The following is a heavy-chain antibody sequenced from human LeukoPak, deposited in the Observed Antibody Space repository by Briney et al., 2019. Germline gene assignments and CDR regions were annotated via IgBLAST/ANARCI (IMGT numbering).Heavy chain of an antibody. D-gene: IGHD3-10*01. CDR2: IYYSGST. V-gene: IGHV4-59*01. J-gene: IGHJ4*02. CDR1: GGSTSSYH. CDR3: AREHYYGSGIDY. Sequence: TSETLSLTCTVSGGSTSSYHWNWIRQPPGKGLEWIGYIYYSGSTNYNPSLKSRVTISVDTSKNQFSLKLSSVTAADTAVYYCAREHYYGSGIDYWGQGTLVTVSS.